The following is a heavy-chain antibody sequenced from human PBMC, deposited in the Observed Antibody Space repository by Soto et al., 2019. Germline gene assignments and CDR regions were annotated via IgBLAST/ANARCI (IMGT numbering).Heavy chain of an antibody. V-gene: IGHV1-3*01. D-gene: IGHD6-19*01. J-gene: IGHJ5*02. CDR1: GYPFTSYA. Sequence: ASVQVSCTASGYPFTSYAMHWVRQAPGQRLEWMGWINAGNGNTKYSQKFQGRVTITRDTSASTAYMELSSLRSEDTAVYYCAREYSSGWYGFDHWGQGTRVTV. CDR2: INAGNGNT. CDR3: AREYSSGWYGFDH.